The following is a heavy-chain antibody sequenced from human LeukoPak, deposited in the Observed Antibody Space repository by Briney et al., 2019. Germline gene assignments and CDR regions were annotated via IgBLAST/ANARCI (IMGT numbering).Heavy chain of an antibody. V-gene: IGHV1-2*02. CDR2: INPNSGGT. D-gene: IGHD3-3*01. CDR1: GYTFTGYY. Sequence: ASVKVSCKASGYTFTGYYMHWVRQAPGQGLEWMGWINPNSGGTNYAQKFQGRVTMTRDTSISTAYMELSRLRSDDTAVYYCARDSGSGYGYYFDYWGQGTLVTVSS. J-gene: IGHJ4*02. CDR3: ARDSGSGYGYYFDY.